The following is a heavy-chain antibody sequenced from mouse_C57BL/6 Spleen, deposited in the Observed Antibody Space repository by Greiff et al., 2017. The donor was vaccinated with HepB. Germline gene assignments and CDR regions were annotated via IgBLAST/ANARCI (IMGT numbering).Heavy chain of an antibody. CDR3: ARGRDITTVVAPFAY. CDR1: GYTFTSYW. J-gene: IGHJ3*01. CDR2: IYPSDSET. D-gene: IGHD1-1*01. V-gene: IGHV1-52*01. Sequence: QVQLQQPGAELVRPGSSVKLSCKASGYTFTSYWMHWVKQRPIQGLEWIGDIYPSDSETHYNQKFKGKATLTVDKSSSTAYMQLSSLTSEDSAVYYCARGRDITTVVAPFAYWGKGTLVTVAA.